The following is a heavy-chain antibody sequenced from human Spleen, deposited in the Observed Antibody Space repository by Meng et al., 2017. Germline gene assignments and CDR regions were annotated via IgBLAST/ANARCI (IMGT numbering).Heavy chain of an antibody. CDR1: GYNFPDYY. Sequence: VQLVSSGAEVKKPGASVKVSCKPSGYNFPDYYIHWVRRAPGQGLEWMGRINPKSGDTHYAQRFQGRVTMTGDTSISTAYMELSGLRSDDTAMYYCARDEDISAAGKLFGDYWGQGTLVTVSS. V-gene: IGHV1-2*06. CDR2: INPKSGDT. D-gene: IGHD6-13*01. CDR3: ARDEDISAAGKLFGDY. J-gene: IGHJ4*02.